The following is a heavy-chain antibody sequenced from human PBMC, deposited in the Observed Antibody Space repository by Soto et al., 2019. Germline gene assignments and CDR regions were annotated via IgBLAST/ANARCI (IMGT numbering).Heavy chain of an antibody. CDR1: GFTFSSYA. V-gene: IGHV3-23*01. CDR2: ISGNGGGT. Sequence: EVQLLESGGGLVQPGGSLRLSCAASGFTFSSYAMSWVRQAPGKGLEWVSGISGNGGGTYYADSVKGRFTISRDNSKNTLYLQMNSLRAEDTAVYYCAKTPHGASPSIDYWGQGTLVTVSS. CDR3: AKTPHGASPSIDY. J-gene: IGHJ4*02. D-gene: IGHD1-26*01.